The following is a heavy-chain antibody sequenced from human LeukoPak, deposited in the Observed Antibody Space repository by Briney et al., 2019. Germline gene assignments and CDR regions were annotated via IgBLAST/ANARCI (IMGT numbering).Heavy chain of an antibody. V-gene: IGHV3-33*01. Sequence: GGSLRLSCAASGYTFSIYGMNSVPQAPGKGLEWVAIIWYDGSNTYFAEPVMGRFSISKDNFKNIVYLQMNSLKIEDTGVYYCARAGIVNALDYWGQGAQVTVSP. CDR3: ARAGIVNALDY. J-gene: IGHJ4*02. CDR2: IWYDGSNT. CDR1: GYTFSIYG. D-gene: IGHD2/OR15-2a*01.